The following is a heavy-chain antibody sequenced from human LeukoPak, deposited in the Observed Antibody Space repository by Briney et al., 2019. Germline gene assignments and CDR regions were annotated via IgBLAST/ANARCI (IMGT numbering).Heavy chain of an antibody. CDR2: ISGSGDST. CDR1: GFTLSSYA. V-gene: IGHV3-23*01. Sequence: GGSLRLSGAASGFTLSSYAMSWVRQAPGKGLGWVSAISGSGDSTYYGDSVKGRFTISRDNSKNTLYLQMNSLRAEDTAVYYCAKTRPLDSSSWSHGDYWGQGTLVTVSS. CDR3: AKTRPLDSSSWSHGDY. D-gene: IGHD6-13*01. J-gene: IGHJ4*02.